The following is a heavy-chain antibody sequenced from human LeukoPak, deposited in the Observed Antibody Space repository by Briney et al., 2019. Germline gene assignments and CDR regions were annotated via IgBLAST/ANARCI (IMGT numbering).Heavy chain of an antibody. CDR3: AREGATYYSDTSGYRPPSGS. CDR2: IYHSGST. CDR1: RYSISTGYY. J-gene: IGHJ5*02. D-gene: IGHD3-22*01. V-gene: IGHV4-38-2*02. Sequence: PSETLSLTCTVSRYSISTGYYWGWIRQPPGKGLEWIGSIYHSGSTYYDPSLKSRVTISVDTSKNQFSLKLSSVTAADTAVYYCAREGATYYSDTSGYRPPSGSWGQGTLVTVSS.